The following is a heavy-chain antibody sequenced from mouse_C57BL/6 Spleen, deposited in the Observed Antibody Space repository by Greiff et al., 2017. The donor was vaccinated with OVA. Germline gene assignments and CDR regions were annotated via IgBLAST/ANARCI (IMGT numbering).Heavy chain of an antibody. D-gene: IGHD1-1*01. CDR3: AVVATDGYFDD. CDR1: GYTFTSYW. Sequence: QVQLQQPGAELVKPGASVKLSCKASGYTFTSYWMHWVKQRPGQGLEWIGMIHPNSGSTNYNEKFKSKATMTVDQSSSTAYMQLSSLTSEDSAVYYCAVVATDGYFDDWGTGTTVTVSS. V-gene: IGHV1-64*01. CDR2: IHPNSGST. J-gene: IGHJ1*03.